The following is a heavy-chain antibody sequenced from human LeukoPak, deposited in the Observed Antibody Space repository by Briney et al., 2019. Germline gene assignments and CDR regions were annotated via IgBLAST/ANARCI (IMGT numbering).Heavy chain of an antibody. Sequence: ASVKVSCKASGYTFTGYYMHWVRQAPGHGIEWMGWINPNSGDTTYAQKIQGRVTMTRDPSISTAYMDLGRLRSADTAVYYRARDYPEPYYYDSSGYYYDYWGQGTLVTVSS. V-gene: IGHV1-2*02. CDR2: INPNSGDT. J-gene: IGHJ4*02. CDR3: ARDYPEPYYYDSSGYYYDY. D-gene: IGHD3-22*01. CDR1: GYTFTGYY.